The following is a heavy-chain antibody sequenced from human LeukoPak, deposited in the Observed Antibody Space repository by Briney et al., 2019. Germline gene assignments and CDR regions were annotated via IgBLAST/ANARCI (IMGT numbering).Heavy chain of an antibody. V-gene: IGHV4-4*08. J-gene: IGHJ3*01. Sequence: PSETLSLTCTVSGGSISSYYWSWIRQPPGKGMEWIGHFATGGSAYYNPSLRRRVAISVDRSQNLISLRLTSVTAADTALYFCARRSGRGWKYDSFDVWGPGTTVTVSS. CDR1: GGSISSYY. CDR3: ARRSGRGWKYDSFDV. D-gene: IGHD5-12*01. CDR2: FATGGSA.